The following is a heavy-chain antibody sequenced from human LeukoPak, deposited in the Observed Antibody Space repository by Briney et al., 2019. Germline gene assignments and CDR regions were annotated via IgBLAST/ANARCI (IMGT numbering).Heavy chain of an antibody. J-gene: IGHJ4*02. CDR1: GGSISSSSYY. V-gene: IGHV4-39*01. D-gene: IGHD3-9*01. CDR3: ARHYLDILTGPYYFDY. Sequence: SETLSLTCTVSGGSISSSSYYWGWIRQPPGKGLEWIGSIYYSGSTHYNPSLKSRVTISVDTSKNQFSLKLSSVTAADTAVYYCARHYLDILTGPYYFDYWGQGTLVTVSS. CDR2: IYYSGST.